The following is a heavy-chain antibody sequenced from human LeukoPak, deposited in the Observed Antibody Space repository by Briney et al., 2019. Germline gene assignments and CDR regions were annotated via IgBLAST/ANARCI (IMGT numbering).Heavy chain of an antibody. Sequence: GSLRLSCAASGFTFSSYAMSWVRQAPGKGLEWVSAISGSGGSTYYADSVKGRFTISRDNSKNTLYLQMNSLRAEDTAVYYCANQHGDYVRYYYGTDVWGQGTTVTVSS. V-gene: IGHV3-23*01. J-gene: IGHJ6*02. CDR3: ANQHGDYVRYYYGTDV. CDR2: ISGSGGST. CDR1: GFTFSSYA. D-gene: IGHD4-17*01.